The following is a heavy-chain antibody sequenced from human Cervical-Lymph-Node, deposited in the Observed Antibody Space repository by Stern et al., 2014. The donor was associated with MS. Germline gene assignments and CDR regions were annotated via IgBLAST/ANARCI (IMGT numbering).Heavy chain of an antibody. CDR1: GFSLSTNGLG. CDR3: ARRETGGAAAFGH. D-gene: IGHD1-14*01. J-gene: IGHJ4*02. CDR2: IYWDDDQ. V-gene: IGHV2-5*02. Sequence: QITLKESGPALVKPTQTLTLTCTVSGFSLSTNGLGVGWIRQPPGKALEWLALIYWDDDQRYSPALANRLTISKDTLKNQVVLKMTNMDPMDTATYFCARRETGGAAAFGHWGQGTLVTVSS.